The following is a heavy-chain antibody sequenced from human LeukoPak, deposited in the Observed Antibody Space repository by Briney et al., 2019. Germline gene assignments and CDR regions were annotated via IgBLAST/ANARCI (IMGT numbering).Heavy chain of an antibody. J-gene: IGHJ4*02. D-gene: IGHD2-15*01. CDR3: ARDHPGSGGSCYDY. CDR1: GYTFTSYD. CDR2: MNPNSGNA. V-gene: IGHV1-8*01. Sequence: ASVKVSCKASGYTFTSYDINWVRQAAGQGLEWMGWMNPNSGNAAYAQKFQGRVTITTDESTSKAYMELSSLRSEDTAVYYCARDHPGSGGSCYDYWGQGTLVTVSS.